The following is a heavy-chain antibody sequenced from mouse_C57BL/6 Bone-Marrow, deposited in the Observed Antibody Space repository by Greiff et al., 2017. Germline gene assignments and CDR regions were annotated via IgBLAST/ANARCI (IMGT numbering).Heavy chain of an antibody. V-gene: IGHV1-55*01. CDR3: AWGDYDYWYFDV. J-gene: IGHJ1*03. D-gene: IGHD1-1*01. CDR2: IYPGSGST. CDR1: GYTFTSYW. Sequence: QVQLQQPGAELVKPGASVKMSCKASGYTFTSYWITWVKQRPGQGLEWIGDIYPGSGSTNYNEKFKSKATLTVDTSSSTAYMQLSSLTSEDSAVYYCAWGDYDYWYFDVWCTGTTVTVSS.